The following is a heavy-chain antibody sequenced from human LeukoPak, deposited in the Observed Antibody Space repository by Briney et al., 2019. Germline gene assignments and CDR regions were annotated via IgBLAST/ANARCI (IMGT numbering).Heavy chain of an antibody. CDR1: GFTFSSYA. CDR3: ARAPITMVRGVINYFDY. V-gene: IGHV3-23*01. D-gene: IGHD3-10*01. CDR2: ISGSGGST. Sequence: GGSLRLSCAASGFTFSSYAMSWVRQAPGKGLEWVSAISGSGGSTYYADSVKGRFTISRDNAKNSLYLQMNSLRAEDTAVYYCARAPITMVRGVINYFDYWGQGTLVTVSS. J-gene: IGHJ4*02.